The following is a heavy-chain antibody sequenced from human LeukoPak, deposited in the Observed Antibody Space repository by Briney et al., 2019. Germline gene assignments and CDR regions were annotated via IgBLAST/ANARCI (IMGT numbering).Heavy chain of an antibody. CDR3: ARAIIAAAGSGGFDY. CDR2: IYYSGST. CDR1: GGSISSHY. V-gene: IGHV4-59*11. D-gene: IGHD6-13*01. Sequence: TSETLSLTCTVSGGSISSHYWSWIGQPPGKGLEWIGYIYYSGSTNYNPSLKSRVTISVDTSKNQFSLKLSSVTAADTAVYYCARAIIAAAGSGGFDYWGQGTLVTVSS. J-gene: IGHJ4*02.